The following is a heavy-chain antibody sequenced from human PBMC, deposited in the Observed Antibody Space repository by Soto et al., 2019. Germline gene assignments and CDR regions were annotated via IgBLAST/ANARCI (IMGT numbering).Heavy chain of an antibody. CDR1: GGSVSSADYY. CDR3: ARSYDFWRGSPDLVGMDV. J-gene: IGHJ6*02. D-gene: IGHD3-3*01. CDR2: IYYTGST. Sequence: SETLSITCTVSGGSVSSADYYWSWIRQPPGKGLEWIGHIYYTGSTYYNPSLKSRLTISVDTSKNQFSLKVSSVTAADTAVYYCARSYDFWRGSPDLVGMDVWGQGTTVTVSS. V-gene: IGHV4-30-4*01.